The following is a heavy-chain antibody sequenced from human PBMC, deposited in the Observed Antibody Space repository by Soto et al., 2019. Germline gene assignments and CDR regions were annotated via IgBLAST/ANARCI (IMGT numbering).Heavy chain of an antibody. CDR1: GFTLSSYA. CDR3: ATGRLGYSDSSGPLFDY. Sequence: EVQLLESGGGLVQPGGPLRLSCVVSGFTLSSYALSWVRQAPGKGLEWVSDIIGSGSSTYYPVSVKGRFTISRDNSKNTQYLHMNSLRAEATATSYWATGRLGYSDSSGPLFDYWGQGPLVTVAS. V-gene: IGHV3-23*01. CDR2: IIGSGSST. J-gene: IGHJ4*02. D-gene: IGHD3-22*01.